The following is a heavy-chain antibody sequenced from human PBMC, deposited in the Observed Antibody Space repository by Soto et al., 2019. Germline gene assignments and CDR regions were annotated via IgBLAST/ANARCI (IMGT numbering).Heavy chain of an antibody. CDR3: SRDPLNRSYSPRSTSGN. D-gene: IGHD1-26*01. CDR1: GGSISSSDYY. CDR2: IIYSGST. V-gene: IGHV4-31*01. J-gene: IGHJ4*02. Sequence: QVQLQESGPGLVKPSQTLSLTCAVSGGSISSSDYYWVWIRQHPGKGLEWIGYIIYSGSTSYNPSPKRLVIISLVTSNKQRSLKLTPVTAAHTAVDYCSRDPLNRSYSPRSTSGNWGRGTLVTVSS.